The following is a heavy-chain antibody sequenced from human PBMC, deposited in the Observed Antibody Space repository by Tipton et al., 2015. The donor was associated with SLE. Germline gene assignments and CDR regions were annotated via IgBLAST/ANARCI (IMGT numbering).Heavy chain of an antibody. V-gene: IGHV3-53*01. CDR3: AREGIMITFGGGDYYMDV. CDR1: GFTVSSNY. D-gene: IGHD3-16*01. CDR2: IYSGGST. J-gene: IGHJ6*03. Sequence: SLRLSCAASGFTVSSNYMSWVRQAPGKGLEWVSVIYSGGSTYYADSVKGRFTISRDNSKNTLYLQMNSLRAEDTAVYYCAREGIMITFGGGDYYMDVWGKGTTVTVSS.